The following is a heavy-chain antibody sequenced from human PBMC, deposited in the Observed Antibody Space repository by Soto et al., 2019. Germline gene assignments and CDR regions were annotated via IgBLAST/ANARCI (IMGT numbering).Heavy chain of an antibody. Sequence: PSETLYLTCTVSGGSISSYYWSWIRQPPGKGLEWIGYIYYSGSTNYNPSLKSRVTISVDTSKNQFSLKLSSVTAADTAVYYCARGLGIAAAGMGYWGQGTLVTVSS. CDR1: GGSISSYY. V-gene: IGHV4-59*01. CDR3: ARGLGIAAAGMGY. D-gene: IGHD6-13*01. J-gene: IGHJ4*02. CDR2: IYYSGST.